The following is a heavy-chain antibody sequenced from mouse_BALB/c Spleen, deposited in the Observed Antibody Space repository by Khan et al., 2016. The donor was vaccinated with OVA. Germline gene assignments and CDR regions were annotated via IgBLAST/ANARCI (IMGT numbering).Heavy chain of an antibody. J-gene: IGHJ1*01. CDR1: GYTFTNYG. Sequence: QIQLVQSGPELKKPGETVKISCKASGYTFTNYGMNWVKQAPGKGLKWMGWINTYTGEPTYADDFKGRFVFSLETSASTAYLQISNLKNEDMTTYFCARSSSYWYSDVWGAGTTVTFSS. V-gene: IGHV9-1*02. CDR2: INTYTGEP. D-gene: IGHD1-3*01. CDR3: ARSSSYWYSDV.